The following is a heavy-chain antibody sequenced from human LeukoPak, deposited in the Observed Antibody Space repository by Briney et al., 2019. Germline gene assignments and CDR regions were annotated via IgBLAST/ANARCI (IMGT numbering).Heavy chain of an antibody. CDR3: ASAGYYYYYGMDV. CDR2: XYSGXXX. V-gene: IGHV3-53*01. Sequence: PGGSLRLSCAASGFAVXSNYMSWVRQAPGXXXXXVSVXYSGXXXXXXXXXXXXXTXSXXXSKNTXYLXMNSLRAEDTAVYYCASAGYYYYYGMDVWGQGTTVTVSS. J-gene: IGHJ6*02. CDR1: GFAVXSNY.